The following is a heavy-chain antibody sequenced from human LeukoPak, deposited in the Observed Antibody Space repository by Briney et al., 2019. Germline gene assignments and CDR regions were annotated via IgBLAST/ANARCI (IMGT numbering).Heavy chain of an antibody. CDR3: AREQAEIYYFDY. D-gene: IGHD6-19*01. V-gene: IGHV3-30-3*01. Sequence: GRSLRLSCAASGFTFSSYAMHWVRQAPGKGLEWVAVISYDGSNKYYADSVKGRSTISRDNSKNTLYLQMNSLRAEDTAVYYCAREQAEIYYFDYWGQGTLVTVSS. CDR1: GFTFSSYA. J-gene: IGHJ4*02. CDR2: ISYDGSNK.